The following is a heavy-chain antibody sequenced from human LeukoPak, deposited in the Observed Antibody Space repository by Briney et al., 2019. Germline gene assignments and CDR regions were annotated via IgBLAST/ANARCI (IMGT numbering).Heavy chain of an antibody. V-gene: IGHV5-51*01. CDR3: ARTEASYSSSWDFDY. CDR2: IYPGDSDT. J-gene: IGHJ4*02. Sequence: NAGESLKISCKGSGYSFTSYWIGWVRQMPGKGLEWMGIIYPGDSDTRYSPSFQGQVTISADKSISTAYLQWSSLKASDTAMYYCARTEASYSSSWDFDYWGQGTLVTVSS. D-gene: IGHD6-13*01. CDR1: GYSFTSYW.